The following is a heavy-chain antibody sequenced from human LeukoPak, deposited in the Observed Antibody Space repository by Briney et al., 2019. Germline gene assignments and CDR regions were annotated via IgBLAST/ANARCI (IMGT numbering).Heavy chain of an antibody. Sequence: PGGSLRLSCAASGFTFSTYAMSWVRQAPGRGLEWVSAISGSGTTTYSADSVKGRFTISRDNSKSTLYLQMSSLRAEDTAVYYCAKSYSSGWPYCFDYWGQGTLVTVSS. D-gene: IGHD6-19*01. V-gene: IGHV3-23*01. CDR2: ISGSGTTT. CDR1: GFTFSTYA. CDR3: AKSYSSGWPYCFDY. J-gene: IGHJ4*02.